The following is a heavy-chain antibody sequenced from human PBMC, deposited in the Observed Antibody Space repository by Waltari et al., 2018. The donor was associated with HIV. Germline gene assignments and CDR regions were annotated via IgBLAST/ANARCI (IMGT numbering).Heavy chain of an antibody. CDR2: IYYTGRA. CDR1: GGYVRSSSYF. D-gene: IGHD1-26*01. J-gene: IGHJ2*01. V-gene: IGHV4-39*01. CDR3: ARHALRVGAAYWNFDL. Sequence: QLQLQESGPGLVKPSETLSLTCAVPGGYVRSSSYFWGWIRQPPGKGLEWVGRIYYTGRAYYNPSLKSRVTISVDTSKNQFSLKVTSVTAADTAVYYCARHALRVGAAYWNFDLWGRGTLVTVSS.